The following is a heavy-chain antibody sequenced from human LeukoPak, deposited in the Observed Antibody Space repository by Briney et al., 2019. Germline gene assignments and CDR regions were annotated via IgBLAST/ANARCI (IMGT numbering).Heavy chain of an antibody. CDR3: ARAQDSSGWYLGY. D-gene: IGHD6-19*01. J-gene: IGHJ4*02. CDR2: INPNSGGT. V-gene: IGHV1-2*02. CDR1: GYTFTGYY. Sequence: ASVKVPCKASGYTFTGYYMHWVRQAPGQGLEWMGWINPNSGGTNYAQKFQGRVTMTRDTSISTAYMELSRLRSDDTAVYYCARAQDSSGWYLGYWGQGTLVTVSS.